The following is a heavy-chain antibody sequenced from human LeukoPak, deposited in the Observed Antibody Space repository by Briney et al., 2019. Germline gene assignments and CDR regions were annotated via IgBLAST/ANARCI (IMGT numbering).Heavy chain of an antibody. D-gene: IGHD4-23*01. CDR3: ARDLWYGGNSFDY. CDR1: GFTFSSHS. V-gene: IGHV3-21*01. Sequence: GGSLRLSCAASGFTFSSHSMNWVRQAPGKGLEWVSSISSSSSYIYYADSVKGRFTISRDNAKNSLYLQMNSLRAEDTAVYYCARDLWYGGNSFDYWGQGTLVTVSS. CDR2: ISSSSSYI. J-gene: IGHJ4*02.